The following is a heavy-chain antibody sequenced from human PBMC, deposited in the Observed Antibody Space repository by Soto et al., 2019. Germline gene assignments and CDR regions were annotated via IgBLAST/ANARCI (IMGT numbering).Heavy chain of an antibody. CDR1: GFTFSSCW. D-gene: IGHD5-18*01. Sequence: GGSLRLSCAASGFTFSSCWMSWVRQAPGKGLEWVANIKQDGSEKYYVDSVKGRFTISRDNAKNSLYLQMNSLRAEDTAVYYCARDGIPYYFDYWGQGTLVTVSS. V-gene: IGHV3-7*01. J-gene: IGHJ4*02. CDR2: IKQDGSEK. CDR3: ARDGIPYYFDY.